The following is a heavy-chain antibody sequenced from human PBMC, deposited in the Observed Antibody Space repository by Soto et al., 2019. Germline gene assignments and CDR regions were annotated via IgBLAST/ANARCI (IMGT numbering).Heavy chain of an antibody. D-gene: IGHD6-6*01. CDR2: ISAYNGNT. CDR1: GYTFTSYG. CDR3: ARHISAARTHAVAF. V-gene: IGHV1-18*04. Sequence: ASVKVSCKASGYTFTSYGISWVRQAPGQGLEWMGWISAYNGNTNYAQKLQGRVTMTRDTSISTAYMQLSGLKSDDTAMYYCARHISAARTHAVAFCGEGTTGIV. J-gene: IGHJ6*02.